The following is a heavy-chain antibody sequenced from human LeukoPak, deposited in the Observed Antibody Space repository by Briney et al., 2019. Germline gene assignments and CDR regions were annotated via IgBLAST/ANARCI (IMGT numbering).Heavy chain of an antibody. V-gene: IGHV3-7*01. D-gene: IGHD6-19*01. CDR2: IKQDGSAK. Sequence: PGGSLRLSCAASGFTFSSYWMSWVRQAPGKGLEWVANIKQDGSAKYYVDSVKGRFTISRDNAKNSLNLQLNSLRAEDTAVYYCARDPSSGWYLKGWFDPWGQGTLVTVSS. CDR3: ARDPSSGWYLKGWFDP. CDR1: GFTFSSYW. J-gene: IGHJ5*02.